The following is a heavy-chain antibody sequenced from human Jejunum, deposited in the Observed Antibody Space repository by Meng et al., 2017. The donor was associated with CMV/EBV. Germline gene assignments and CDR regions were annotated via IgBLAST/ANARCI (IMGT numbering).Heavy chain of an antibody. Sequence: VQLVQSGAEGKKPGASVKVSCKASGYTFTGYYMHWLRQAPGQGLEWVGRITPSSGGTTYAQKFQGRVTMTRDTSISTAYMELSSLRSDDAAIYYCVRANLGSADYWGQGTLVTVSS. CDR1: GYTFTGYY. CDR3: VRANLGSADY. J-gene: IGHJ4*02. D-gene: IGHD7-27*01. CDR2: ITPSSGGT. V-gene: IGHV1-2*06.